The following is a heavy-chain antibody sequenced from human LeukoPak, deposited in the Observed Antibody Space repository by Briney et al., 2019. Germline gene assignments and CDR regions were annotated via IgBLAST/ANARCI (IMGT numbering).Heavy chain of an antibody. Sequence: SVKVSCKASGGTFSSYTISWVRQAPGQGLEWMGRIIPILGIANYAQEFQGRVTITADKSTSTAYMELSSLRSEDTAVYYCARGRTGTTWGFDYWGQGTLVTVSS. CDR1: GGTFSSYT. CDR3: ARGRTGTTWGFDY. J-gene: IGHJ4*02. D-gene: IGHD1-7*01. CDR2: IIPILGIA. V-gene: IGHV1-69*02.